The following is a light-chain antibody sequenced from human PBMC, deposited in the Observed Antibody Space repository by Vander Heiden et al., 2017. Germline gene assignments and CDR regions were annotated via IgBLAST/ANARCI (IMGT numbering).Light chain of an antibody. CDR3: SAWDNSLSAWV. CDR1: SNNVGNQG. CDR2: RNN. J-gene: IGLJ3*02. V-gene: IGLV10-54*04. Sequence: QAGLTQAPSVSKGLRQTATLTCSGNSNNVGNQGAAWLQQHQGQFPKVLSYRNNNRPPGISERFSTSRSGNTASLIITELQPEDEADYYCSAWDNSLSAWVFGGGTKLSVL.